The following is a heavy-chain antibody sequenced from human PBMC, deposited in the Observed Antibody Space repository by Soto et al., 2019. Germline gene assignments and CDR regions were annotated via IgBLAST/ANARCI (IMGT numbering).Heavy chain of an antibody. CDR3: AREQGGYYDSSGYTWFDP. D-gene: IGHD3-22*01. CDR2: IYYSGST. Sequence: SETLSLTCTVSGGSISSYYWSWIRQPPGKGLEWIGYIYYSGSTNYNPSLKSRVTISVDTSKNQFSLKLSSVTAADTAVYYCAREQGGYYDSSGYTWFDPWGQGTLVTVS. V-gene: IGHV4-59*01. CDR1: GGSISSYY. J-gene: IGHJ5*02.